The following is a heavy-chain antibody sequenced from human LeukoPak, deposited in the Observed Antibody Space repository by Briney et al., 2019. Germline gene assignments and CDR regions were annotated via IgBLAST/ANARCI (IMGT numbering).Heavy chain of an antibody. Sequence: ASVKVSCKASGGTFSSYAISWVRQASGQGLEWMGWISAYNGNTNYAQKLQGRVTMTTDTSTSTAYMELRSLRSDDTAVYYCASAYYDFWGGYWGPALDYWGQGTLVTVSS. V-gene: IGHV1-18*01. CDR3: ASAYYDFWGGYWGPALDY. D-gene: IGHD3-3*01. CDR1: GGTFSSYA. J-gene: IGHJ4*02. CDR2: ISAYNGNT.